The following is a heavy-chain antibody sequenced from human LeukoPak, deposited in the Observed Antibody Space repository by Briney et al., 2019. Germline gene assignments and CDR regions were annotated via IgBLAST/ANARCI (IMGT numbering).Heavy chain of an antibody. Sequence: GGSLRLSCAASGFTFSTYAMHWVRQAPGKGLEYVSAITTNGGSTYYADSVKGRFTISRDNSKDTLYLQMGSLRAEDMAVYYCARGKGIYCGGDCSALDYWGQGTLVTVSS. CDR1: GFTFSTYA. CDR2: ITTNGGST. CDR3: ARGKGIYCGGDCSALDY. D-gene: IGHD2-21*02. J-gene: IGHJ4*02. V-gene: IGHV3-64*02.